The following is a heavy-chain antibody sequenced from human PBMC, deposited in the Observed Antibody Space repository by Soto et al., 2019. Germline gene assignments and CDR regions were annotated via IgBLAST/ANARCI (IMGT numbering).Heavy chain of an antibody. CDR1: GGPIKTGDYC. V-gene: IGHV4-30-4*01. CDR3: ARAGFSYGHLLF. D-gene: IGHD3-10*01. CDR2: VFYSGAT. Sequence: SETLSLTCNVSGGPIKTGDYCWYWMCQPPGKGLEWIGYVFYSGATNYSPSLKSRAAISMDTSKNQFSLSLTSVTAADTAVYYCARAGFSYGHLLFWGQGIRVTVSS. J-gene: IGHJ4*02.